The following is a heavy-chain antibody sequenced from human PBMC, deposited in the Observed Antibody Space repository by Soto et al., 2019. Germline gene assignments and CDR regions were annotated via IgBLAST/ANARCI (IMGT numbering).Heavy chain of an antibody. J-gene: IGHJ4*02. Sequence: SLRLSCEASGFTFNTYGMHWVRQAPGKGLEWVALISFDGSDTSYAASVKGRFTISRDNSKNTLYLQMSGLRAEDTAIYYCAKIPRPYNWNRYYLDSWGQGTLVTVSS. CDR3: AKIPRPYNWNRYYLDS. D-gene: IGHD1-20*01. V-gene: IGHV3-30*18. CDR1: GFTFNTYG. CDR2: ISFDGSDT.